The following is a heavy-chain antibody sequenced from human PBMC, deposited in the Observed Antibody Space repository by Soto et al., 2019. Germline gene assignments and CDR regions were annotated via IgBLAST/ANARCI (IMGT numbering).Heavy chain of an antibody. Sequence: GASVKVSCKVSGYTLTELSMHWVRQAPGKGFELIGGFDPEDGETIYAQKFQGRVTMTEDTFTDTAFIELSSLRSEDTAVFYCATDQRDDYIWGSYPFDYWGQGTLVTVSS. V-gene: IGHV1-24*01. CDR3: ATDQRDDYIWGSYPFDY. CDR1: GYTLTELS. D-gene: IGHD3-16*01. J-gene: IGHJ4*02. CDR2: FDPEDGET.